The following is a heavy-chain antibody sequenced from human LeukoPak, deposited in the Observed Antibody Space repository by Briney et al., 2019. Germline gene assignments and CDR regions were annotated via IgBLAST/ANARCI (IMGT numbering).Heavy chain of an antibody. CDR1: GFTFSSYA. D-gene: IGHD2-2*01. CDR2: IRSTGINT. Sequence: GGSLRLSCAASGFTFSSYAMSWVRQAPGKGLEWLSAIRSTGINTYCADSVKGRFTISRDNSKNTLFLQMNSLRAEDTAVYYCAKDLMPAAPTRFDFWGQGTLVTVSS. V-gene: IGHV3-23*01. J-gene: IGHJ4*02. CDR3: AKDLMPAAPTRFDF.